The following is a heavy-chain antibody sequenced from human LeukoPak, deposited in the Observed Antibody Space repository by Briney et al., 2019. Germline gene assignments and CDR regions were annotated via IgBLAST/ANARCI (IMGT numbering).Heavy chain of an antibody. CDR2: IYSGGST. J-gene: IGHJ4*02. V-gene: IGHV3-53*01. D-gene: IGHD5-24*01. CDR1: GFTVSSNY. CDR3: ARALDGYNYDY. Sequence: GGALRLSCAASGFTVSSNYMSWVRQAPGKGLEWVSVIYSGGSTYYADSVKGRFTISRDNSKNTLYLQMNSLRAEDTAVYYCARALDGYNYDYWGQGTLVTVSS.